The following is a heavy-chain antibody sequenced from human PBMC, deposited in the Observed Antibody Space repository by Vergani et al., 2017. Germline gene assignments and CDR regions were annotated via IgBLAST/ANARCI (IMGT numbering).Heavy chain of an antibody. CDR1: GGSISSYY. J-gene: IGHJ6*03. V-gene: IGHV4-4*07. Sequence: QVQLQESGPGLVKPSETLSLTCTVSGGSISSYYWSWIRQPAGKGLEWIGRIYTSGSTNYNPSLKSRVTMSVDTSKNQFSLKLSSVTAAETVVYYCARGRDEYVWGSYRYYYYYYMDVWGKGTTVTVSS. D-gene: IGHD3-16*02. CDR2: IYTSGST. CDR3: ARGRDEYVWGSYRYYYYYYMDV.